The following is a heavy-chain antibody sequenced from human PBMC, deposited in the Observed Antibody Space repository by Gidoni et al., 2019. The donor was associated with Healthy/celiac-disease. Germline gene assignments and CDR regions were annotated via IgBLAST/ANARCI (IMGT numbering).Heavy chain of an antibody. CDR1: GFTFSSYS. D-gene: IGHD5-12*01. V-gene: IGHV3-21*01. Sequence: EVQLVESGGGLVKPGGSLRLSCAASGFTFSSYSMNWVRRAPGTGLEWVSSISSSSSYIYYADSVKGRFTISRDTAKNSLYLQMNSLRAEDTAVYYCAREMATITDYYYGMDVWGQGTTVTVSS. J-gene: IGHJ6*02. CDR2: ISSSSSYI. CDR3: AREMATITDYYYGMDV.